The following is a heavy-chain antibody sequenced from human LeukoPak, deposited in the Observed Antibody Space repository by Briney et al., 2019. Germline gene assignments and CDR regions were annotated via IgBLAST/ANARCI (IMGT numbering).Heavy chain of an antibody. Sequence: SETLSLTCTVSGGSISSYYWSWIRQPAGKGLEWIGRIYTSGSTNYNPSLKSRVTMSVDTSKNQFSLKLSSVTAADTAVYYCARGHWEGSGSYYHEQDSWGQGPLVTVSS. V-gene: IGHV4-4*07. CDR1: GGSISSYY. CDR3: ARGHWEGSGSYYHEQDS. J-gene: IGHJ4*02. D-gene: IGHD3-10*01. CDR2: IYTSGST.